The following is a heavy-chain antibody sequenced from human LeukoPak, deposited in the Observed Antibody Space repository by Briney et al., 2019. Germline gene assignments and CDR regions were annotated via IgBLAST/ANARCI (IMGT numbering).Heavy chain of an antibody. Sequence: SETLSLTCTVSGGSISGYYWSWIRQPPGKGLEWIGYIYYSGSTNYNPSLKSRVTISVDTSKNQFSLKLSSVTAADTAVYYCARDMSLAAVGIDYWGQGTLVTVSS. CDR1: GGSISGYY. CDR2: IYYSGST. J-gene: IGHJ4*02. V-gene: IGHV4-59*01. D-gene: IGHD6-13*01. CDR3: ARDMSLAAVGIDY.